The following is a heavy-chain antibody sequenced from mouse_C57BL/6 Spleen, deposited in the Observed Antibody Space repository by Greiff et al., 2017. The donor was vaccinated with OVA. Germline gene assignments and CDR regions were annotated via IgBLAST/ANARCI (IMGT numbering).Heavy chain of an antibody. CDR3: ARDGSSCDY. D-gene: IGHD1-1*01. Sequence: LVESGPELVKPGASVKLSCKASGYTFTSYDINWVKQRPGQGLEWIGWISPRDGSTKYNEKFKGKATLTVATSSSTAYMELHSLTSEDSAVYFCARDGSSCDYWGQGTTLTVSS. CDR1: GYTFTSYD. V-gene: IGHV1-85*01. J-gene: IGHJ2*01. CDR2: ISPRDGST.